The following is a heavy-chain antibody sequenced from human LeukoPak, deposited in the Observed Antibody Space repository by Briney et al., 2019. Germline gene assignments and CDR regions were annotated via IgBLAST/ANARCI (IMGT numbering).Heavy chain of an antibody. CDR3: ARALGDNQAFDI. D-gene: IGHD2-21*01. CDR1: GGSITSYS. CDR2: LSPTGSF. J-gene: IGHJ3*02. V-gene: IGHV4-4*07. Sequence: SETLSLTCIVSGGSITSYSWGWIRQPAGKGLEWIWRLSPTGSFTYNPSLKRRGTMSCDTSNNHFSLMLNSVTGADTAVYYFARALGDNQAFDIWGQGTVVTVSS.